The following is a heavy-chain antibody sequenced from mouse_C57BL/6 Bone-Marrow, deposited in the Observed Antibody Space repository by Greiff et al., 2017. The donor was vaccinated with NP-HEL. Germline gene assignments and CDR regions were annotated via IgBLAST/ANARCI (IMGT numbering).Heavy chain of an antibody. CDR2: IHPNSGST. V-gene: IGHV1-64*01. Sequence: QVQLQQPGAELLKPGASVKLSCKASGYTFTSYWMHWVKQRPGQGLEWIGMIHPNSGSTNYNEKFKSKATLTVDTSSSTAYMQLSSLTSEDSAVYYCARGGLYYGNYPDYWGQGTTLTVSS. J-gene: IGHJ2*01. CDR1: GYTFTSYW. D-gene: IGHD2-1*01. CDR3: ARGGLYYGNYPDY.